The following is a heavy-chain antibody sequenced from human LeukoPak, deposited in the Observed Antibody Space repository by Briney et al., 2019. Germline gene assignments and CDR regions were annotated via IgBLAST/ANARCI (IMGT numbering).Heavy chain of an antibody. CDR1: GFTFSSYA. V-gene: IGHV3-30*04. CDR2: ISYDGSNK. J-gene: IGHJ6*03. Sequence: QPGGSLRLSCAASGFTFSSYAMHWVRQAPGKGLEWVAVISYDGSNKYYADSVKGRFTISRDNSKNTLYLQMNSLRAEDTAVYYCARARDYYYYYMDVWGKGTTVTVSS. CDR3: ARARDYYYYYMDV.